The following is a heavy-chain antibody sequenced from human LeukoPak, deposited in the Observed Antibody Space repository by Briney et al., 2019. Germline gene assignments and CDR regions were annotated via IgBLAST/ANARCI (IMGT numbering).Heavy chain of an antibody. CDR1: GGSISSSSYY. J-gene: IGHJ4*02. D-gene: IGHD5-24*01. CDR3: ARIGYRRDGYHSREYSRDY. V-gene: IGHV4-39*01. Sequence: SETLSLTCTVSGGSISSSSYYWGWIRQPPGKGLEWLGSIYYSGSTYYNPSLKSRVTISVDTSKNQFSLKLSSVTAADTAVYYCARIGYRRDGYHSREYSRDYWGQGTLVTVSS. CDR2: IYYSGST.